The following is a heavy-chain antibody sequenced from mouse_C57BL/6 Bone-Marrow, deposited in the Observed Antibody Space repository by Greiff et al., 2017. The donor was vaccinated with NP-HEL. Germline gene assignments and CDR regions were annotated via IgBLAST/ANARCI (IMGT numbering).Heavy chain of an antibody. CDR3: TRSAVVATGDY. D-gene: IGHD1-1*01. CDR2: LDPETGGT. V-gene: IGHV1-15*01. Sequence: QVQLQQSGAELVRPGASVTLSCKASGYTFTDYEMHWVKQTPVHGLEWIGALDPETGGTAYNQKFKGKAILTADKSSSTAYMELRSLTSEDSAVYYCTRSAVVATGDYWGQGTTLTVSS. CDR1: GYTFTDYE. J-gene: IGHJ2*01.